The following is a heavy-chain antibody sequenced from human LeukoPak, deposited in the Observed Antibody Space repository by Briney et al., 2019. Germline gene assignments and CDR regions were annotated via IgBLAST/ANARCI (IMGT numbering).Heavy chain of an antibody. CDR3: ARGKKQQLTYYYYGMDV. CDR1: GGSFSGYY. D-gene: IGHD6-13*01. CDR2: INHSGST. V-gene: IGHV4-34*01. Sequence: PSETLSLTCAVYGGSFSGYYWSWIRQPPGKGLEGIGEINHSGSTNYNPPLKSGVTISVDTSKNQFSLKLSSVTAADTAVYYCARGKKQQLTYYYYGMDVWGKGTTVTVSS. J-gene: IGHJ6*04.